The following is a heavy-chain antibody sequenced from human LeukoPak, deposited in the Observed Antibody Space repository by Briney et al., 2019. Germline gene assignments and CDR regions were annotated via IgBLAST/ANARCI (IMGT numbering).Heavy chain of an antibody. D-gene: IGHD1-26*01. CDR2: IYSGGNT. CDR1: DFTVSSNY. V-gene: IGHV3-53*01. J-gene: IGHJ3*02. CDR3: ATDSDSGSPHGGFDI. Sequence: GGSLRLSCAASDFTVSSNYMSWVPQAPGKGLERVSVIYSGGNTSYAGPAKGRFTISRDNYKNTLYLQMNSLRAKDRAVYYCATDSDSGSPHGGFDIWGQGRMVTVCS.